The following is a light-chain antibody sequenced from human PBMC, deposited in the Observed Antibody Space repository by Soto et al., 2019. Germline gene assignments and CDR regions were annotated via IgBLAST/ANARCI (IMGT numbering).Light chain of an antibody. J-gene: IGKJ4*01. Sequence: DIQMTQSPSSLSASVGDSVTITCRASQGINKFLAWFQQKPGTAPKSLISTASRLQSGVPSRFSGSGSGTHFTLTINNLQPEDFGTYYCQQYESFPLTFGGGTRVEIK. V-gene: IGKV1-16*01. CDR2: TAS. CDR3: QQYESFPLT. CDR1: QGINKF.